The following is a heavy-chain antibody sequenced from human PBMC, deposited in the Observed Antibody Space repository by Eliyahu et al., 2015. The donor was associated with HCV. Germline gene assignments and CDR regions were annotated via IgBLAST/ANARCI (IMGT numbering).Heavy chain of an antibody. Sequence: EVQLVESGGGLVQXGGSXRLXXEASGFPFSSYWMHWXRQDPGKGLVWLSCIKSDXSIIRYADSVKGRFTISRDNAKNTLHLQMNSLTVEDTAVYYCARDHEGPRAFENWGQGTMVTVSS. CDR3: ARDHEGPRAFEN. V-gene: IGHV3-74*01. J-gene: IGHJ3*02. CDR1: GFPFSSYW. CDR2: IKSDXSII.